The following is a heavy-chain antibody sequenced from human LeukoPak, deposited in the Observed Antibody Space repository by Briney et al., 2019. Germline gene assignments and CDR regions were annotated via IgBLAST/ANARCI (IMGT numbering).Heavy chain of an antibody. CDR3: ARGGASTHYYDSSGYYY. CDR1: GYTFTSCD. CDR2: MNPNSGNT. Sequence: ASVKVSCKASGYTFTSCDINWVRQAAGQGLEWMGWMNPNSGNTGYAQKFQGRVTMTRNTSISTAYMELSSLRSEDTAVYYCARGGASTHYYDSSGYYYWGQGTLVTVSS. D-gene: IGHD3-22*01. V-gene: IGHV1-8*01. J-gene: IGHJ4*02.